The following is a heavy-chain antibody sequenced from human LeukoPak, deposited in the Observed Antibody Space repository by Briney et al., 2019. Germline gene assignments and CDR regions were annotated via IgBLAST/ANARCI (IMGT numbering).Heavy chain of an antibody. CDR2: ISYDGSNK. D-gene: IGHD4-11*01. V-gene: IGHV3-30*18. CDR3: AKDGISNYASSYFDY. Sequence: GRSLRLSCAASGFTFSSYGMHWVRQAPGKGLEWVAVISYDGSNKYYADSVKGRFTISRDNSKNTLYLQMNSLRAEDTAVYYCAKDGISNYASSYFDYWGQGTLVTVSS. CDR1: GFTFSSYG. J-gene: IGHJ4*02.